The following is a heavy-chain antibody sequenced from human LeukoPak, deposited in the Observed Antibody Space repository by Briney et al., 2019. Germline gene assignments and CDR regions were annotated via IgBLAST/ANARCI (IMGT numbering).Heavy chain of an antibody. CDR3: ARGPIAAAELDY. CDR2: INHSGST. V-gene: IGHV4-34*01. J-gene: IGHJ4*02. Sequence: SETLSLTCAVYGGSFSGYYWSWIRQPPGKGLEWIGEINHSGSTNYNPSLKSRVTISVDTSKNQFSLKLSSVTAADTALYYCARGPIAAAELDYWGQGTLVTVSS. CDR1: GGSFSGYY. D-gene: IGHD6-13*01.